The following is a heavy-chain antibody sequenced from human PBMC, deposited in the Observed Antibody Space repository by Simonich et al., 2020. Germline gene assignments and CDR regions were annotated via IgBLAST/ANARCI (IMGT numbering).Heavy chain of an antibody. CDR2: ISSSSSYI. V-gene: IGHV3-21*01. CDR3: ARWIAVAGTGAYGMDV. J-gene: IGHJ6*02. Sequence: EVQLVESGGGLVKPGGSLRLSCAASGFTFSSYSMNWVRQAPGKGLEWVSSISSSSSYIYDADSGKGRFTISRNNAKNSLYLQMNIRRAEDTAVYYCARWIAVAGTGAYGMDVWGQGTTVTVSS. CDR1: GFTFSSYS. D-gene: IGHD6-19*01.